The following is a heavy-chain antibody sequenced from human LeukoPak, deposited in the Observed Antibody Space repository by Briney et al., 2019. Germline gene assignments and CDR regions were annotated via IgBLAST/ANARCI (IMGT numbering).Heavy chain of an antibody. Sequence: SETLSLTCTVSGGSISSYYWSWIRQPAGKGLEWIGRIYTSGSTNYNPSLKSRVTMSVDTSKNQFSLKLNSVTAADTAVYYCASVLLRDYYDSSGYYGTWGQGTLVTVSS. CDR1: GGSISSYY. J-gene: IGHJ5*02. D-gene: IGHD3-22*01. V-gene: IGHV4-4*07. CDR3: ASVLLRDYYDSSGYYGT. CDR2: IYTSGST.